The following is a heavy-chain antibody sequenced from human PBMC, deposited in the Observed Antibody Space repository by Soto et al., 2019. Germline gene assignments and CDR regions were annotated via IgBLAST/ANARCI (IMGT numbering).Heavy chain of an antibody. Sequence: SETLSLTCAVYGGSFSGYYWSWIRQPPGKGLEWIGEINHSGSTNYNPSLKSRVTISVDTSKNQFSLKLSSVTAADTAVYYCARGRCRFVEWLRRYCYYGMDVWGQGTTVTVSS. V-gene: IGHV4-34*01. D-gene: IGHD3-3*01. J-gene: IGHJ6*02. CDR3: ARGRCRFVEWLRRYCYYGMDV. CDR1: GGSFSGYY. CDR2: INHSGST.